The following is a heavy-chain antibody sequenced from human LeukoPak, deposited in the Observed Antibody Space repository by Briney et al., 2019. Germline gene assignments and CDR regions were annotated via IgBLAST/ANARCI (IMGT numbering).Heavy chain of an antibody. CDR2: AYYRSKWYY. J-gene: IGHJ4*02. CDR1: GDSVSSNSAT. D-gene: IGHD2-21*02. V-gene: IGHV6-1*01. Sequence: SQTLSLTCAISGDSVSSNSATWNWIRQSPSRGLEWLGRAYYRSKWYYDYAVSVKSRITINPDTSKDQFFLQLNSVTPEDTAVYYCARFLGTALDYWGQGTLVTVSS. CDR3: ARFLGTALDY.